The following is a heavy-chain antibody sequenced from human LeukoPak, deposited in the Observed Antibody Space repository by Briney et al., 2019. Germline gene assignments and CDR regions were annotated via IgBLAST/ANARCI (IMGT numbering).Heavy chain of an antibody. D-gene: IGHD5-12*01. V-gene: IGHV6-1*01. Sequence: SQTLSLTCAISGDSVSSNSAAWNWIRQSPSRGLEWLGRTYYRSRWYNDYAVSVKSRITINPDTSKNQFSLQLNSVTPEDTAVYYCARAVATILFSTHYYYYGMDVWGQGTTVTVSS. J-gene: IGHJ6*02. CDR3: ARAVATILFSTHYYYYGMDV. CDR1: GDSVSSNSAA. CDR2: TYYRSRWYN.